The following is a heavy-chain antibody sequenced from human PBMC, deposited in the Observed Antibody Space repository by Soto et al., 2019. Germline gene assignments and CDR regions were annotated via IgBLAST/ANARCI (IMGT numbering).Heavy chain of an antibody. Sequence: QVQLQQWGAGLLKPSETLSLTFVVYGGSFSAYYWSWIRQSPGKGLEWIGEINHSGSTNYNPSLKNRVSISIDPSKKQFSMKVSSVTDADTAEYYCAGGRTPDVYYYYSGLDVWGQGTTVTVSS. CDR2: INHSGST. J-gene: IGHJ6*02. CDR1: GGSFSAYY. V-gene: IGHV4-34*01. CDR3: AGGRTPDVYYYYSGLDV.